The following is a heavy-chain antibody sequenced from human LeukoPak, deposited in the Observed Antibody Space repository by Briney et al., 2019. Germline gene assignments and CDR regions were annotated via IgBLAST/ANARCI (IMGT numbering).Heavy chain of an antibody. CDR1: GGSFSGYY. CDR3: ARDLYYFDY. CDR2: INHSGST. V-gene: IGHV4-34*01. J-gene: IGHJ4*02. Sequence: SETLSLTCAVSGGSFSGYYWSWIRQPPGKGLEWIGEINHSGSTNYNPSLKSRVTISVDTSKNQFSLRLSSVTAADTAVYYCARDLYYFDYWGQGTLVTVSS.